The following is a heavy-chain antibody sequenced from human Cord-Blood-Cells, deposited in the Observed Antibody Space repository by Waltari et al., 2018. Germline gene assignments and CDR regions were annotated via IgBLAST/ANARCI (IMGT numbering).Heavy chain of an antibody. CDR2: ISYDGSNK. CDR1: GFTFGSYA. Sequence: QVQLVESGGGVVQPGRSLRLSCAASGFTFGSYAMHWVRQAPGKGLEWVAVISYDGSNKYYADSVKGRFTISRDNSNNTLYLQMNSLRAEDTAVYYCARSLDYWGQGTLVTVSS. V-gene: IGHV3-30-3*01. CDR3: ARSLDY. J-gene: IGHJ4*02.